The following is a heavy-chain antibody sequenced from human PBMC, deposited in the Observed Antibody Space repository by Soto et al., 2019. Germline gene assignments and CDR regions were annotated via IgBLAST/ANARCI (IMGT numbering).Heavy chain of an antibody. V-gene: IGHV3-15*01. CDR1: GFTFSNAW. J-gene: IGHJ4*02. CDR2: IKSKTDGGTT. D-gene: IGHD4-17*01. Sequence: EVQLVESGGGLVKPGGSLRLSCAASGFTFSNAWMNWVRQAPGQGLEWVGRIKSKTDGGTTDYAASVKGRFTISRDDSKTTRYLQMSRLKTEDTAVYYCPTDGGVTTVVTSVASWGQGTPVTVSS. CDR3: PTDGGVTTVVTSVAS.